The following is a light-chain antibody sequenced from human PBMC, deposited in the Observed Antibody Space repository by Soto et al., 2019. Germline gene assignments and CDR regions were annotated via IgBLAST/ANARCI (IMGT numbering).Light chain of an antibody. CDR2: GAS. V-gene: IGKV3-15*01. CDR1: QSVSSL. CDR3: QQYNNWPLT. Sequence: EVVMTQSPATLSVSPGERATLSCRASQSVSSLLAWYQQKPGQAPRLLIYGASTRATGSPDRFSASGSGTECALTISSLQSGDFAVYYCQQYNNWPLTFGGGTKVEIK. J-gene: IGKJ4*01.